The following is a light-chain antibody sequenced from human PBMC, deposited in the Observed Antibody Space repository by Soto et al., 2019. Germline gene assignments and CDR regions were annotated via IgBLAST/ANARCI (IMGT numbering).Light chain of an antibody. CDR1: QSLLHITGETF. CDR3: TQSTQLPPT. Sequence: DVVMDKTQLSLSVGPGQPASISCKSSQSLLHITGETFLFWYLQKPGQSPQLLIYEVSTRVSGVPDRFSGSGSGTDFTLEISRVETDDVGIYYCTQSTQLPPTFGQGTRLESK. J-gene: IGKJ5*01. CDR2: EVS. V-gene: IGKV2D-29*02.